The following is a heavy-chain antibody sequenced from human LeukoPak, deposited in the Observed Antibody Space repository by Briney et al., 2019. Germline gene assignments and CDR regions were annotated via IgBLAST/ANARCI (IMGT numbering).Heavy chain of an antibody. Sequence: SETLSLTCTVSGGSISSSSYYWGWLPQPPGKGLEWIGSIYYSGSTYYDPSLNRRVTICVDTSNTQSSLMLSPVTAATTAVYYCARHAQWVVRGWFDPWGQGTLVTVSS. J-gene: IGHJ5*02. CDR1: GGSISSSSYY. D-gene: IGHD6-19*01. V-gene: IGHV4-39*01. CDR2: IYYSGST. CDR3: ARHAQWVVRGWFDP.